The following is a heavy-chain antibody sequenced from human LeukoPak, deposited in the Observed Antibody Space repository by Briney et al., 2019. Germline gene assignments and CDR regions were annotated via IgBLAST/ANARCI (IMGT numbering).Heavy chain of an antibody. J-gene: IGHJ4*02. D-gene: IGHD2-2*01. CDR3: AKDYCSSTTCYYNY. CDR2: ISWNGGNI. CDR1: GFTLDDYA. V-gene: IGHV3-9*01. Sequence: GGSLRLSCAASGFTLDDYAMHWVRQAPGKGLEWVSGISWNGGNIGYADSVKGRFTISRDNAKNSLFLQMNSLRAEDTALYYCAKDYCSSTTCYYNYWGQGTLVTVSS.